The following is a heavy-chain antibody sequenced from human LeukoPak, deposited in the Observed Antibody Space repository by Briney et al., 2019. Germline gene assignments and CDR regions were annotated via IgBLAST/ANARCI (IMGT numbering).Heavy chain of an antibody. CDR2: ISYDGNHE. J-gene: IGHJ6*02. CDR1: GFTFWSYG. D-gene: IGHD6-6*01. CDR3: AKDRRTMSSQYGMDV. V-gene: IGHV3-30*18. Sequence: GRSLRLSCTASGFTFWSYGIHWVRQAPGKGLEWVAVISYDGNHEVYADSVKGRFTVSRDNSLNTVYLQMNSLRTEDTAVFYCAKDRRTMSSQYGMDVWGQGTTVTVSS.